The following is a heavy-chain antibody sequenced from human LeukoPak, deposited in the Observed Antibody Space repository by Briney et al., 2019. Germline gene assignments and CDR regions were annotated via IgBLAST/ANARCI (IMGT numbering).Heavy chain of an antibody. CDR1: GFTFSSYA. J-gene: IGHJ4*02. CDR2: ISGSGGST. D-gene: IGHD6-13*01. CDR3: AKDREQLATEHFDY. Sequence: GGSLRFSFAASGFTFSSYAMSWVRQAPGKGLEWVSAISGSGGSTYYADSVKGRFTISRDNSKNTLYLQMNSLRAEDTAVYYCAKDREQLATEHFDYWGQGTLVTVSS. V-gene: IGHV3-23*01.